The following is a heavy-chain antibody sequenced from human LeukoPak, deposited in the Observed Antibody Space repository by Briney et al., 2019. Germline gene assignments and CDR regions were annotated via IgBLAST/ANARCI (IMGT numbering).Heavy chain of an antibody. CDR1: VFVFSNNG. CDR2: ISGSGDNT. Sequence: GGCLTLSCAVSVFVFSNNGMYWVRQARWKGLEWVSAISGSGDNTYYADSVKGRFTISRDNSKNTLYLQMNSLRAGDTAVYFCAKDLSPGHYWGQGILVTVSS. J-gene: IGHJ4*02. D-gene: IGHD2/OR15-2a*01. CDR3: AKDLSPGHY. V-gene: IGHV3-23*01.